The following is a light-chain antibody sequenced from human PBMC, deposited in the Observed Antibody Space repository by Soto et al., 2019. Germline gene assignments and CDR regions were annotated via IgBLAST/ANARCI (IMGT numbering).Light chain of an antibody. CDR3: QQYSSWPRT. J-gene: IGKJ1*01. CDR2: GAS. V-gene: IGKV3-15*01. Sequence: EIVLTQSPATLSLSPGERVTLSCRASQSVTISLAWYQQKPGQAPRLLIYGASTRATDMPGTFSGRGSGTEFTLTITSLRPEDFGVYYCQQYSSWPRTFGQGTKVDI. CDR1: QSVTIS.